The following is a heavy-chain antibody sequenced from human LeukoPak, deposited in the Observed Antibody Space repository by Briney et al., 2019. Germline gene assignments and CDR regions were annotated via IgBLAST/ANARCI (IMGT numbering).Heavy chain of an antibody. D-gene: IGHD4/OR15-4a*01. Sequence: GGSLRLSCTVSGFTVSSNSMSWVRQAPGKGLEWVSFIYSDNTHYSDSVKGRFTISRENSKNTLYLQMNSLKAEDTAVYYCARRAGAYSHPYDYWGQGTLVTVSS. CDR1: GFTVSSNS. J-gene: IGHJ4*02. V-gene: IGHV3-53*01. CDR2: IYSDNT. CDR3: ARRAGAYSHPYDY.